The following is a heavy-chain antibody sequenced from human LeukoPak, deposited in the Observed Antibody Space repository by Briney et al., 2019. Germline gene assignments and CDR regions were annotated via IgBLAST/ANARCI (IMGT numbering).Heavy chain of an antibody. Sequence: ASVKVSCKASGYTFTSYDINWVRQATGQGLEWMGWMNPNSGNIGYAQKFQGRVTMTRNTSISTAYMELSSLRSEDTAVYYCARGGYCSSTSCYYYYYYYYMDVWAKGPRSPSP. D-gene: IGHD2-2*01. J-gene: IGHJ6*03. CDR3: ARGGYCSSTSCYYYYYYYYMDV. V-gene: IGHV1-8*01. CDR1: GYTFTSYD. CDR2: MNPNSGNI.